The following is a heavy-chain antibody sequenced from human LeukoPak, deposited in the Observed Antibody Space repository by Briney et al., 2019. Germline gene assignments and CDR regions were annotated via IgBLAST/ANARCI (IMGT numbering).Heavy chain of an antibody. Sequence: GGSLRLSCAASGFTFSSYSMNWVRQAPGKGLEWVSSISRSSSYIYYADSVKGRFTISRDNAKNSLYLQMNSLRAEDTAVYYCARSSSYCSSTSCYEYDAFDIWGQGTMVTVSS. CDR2: ISRSSSYI. CDR1: GFTFSSYS. V-gene: IGHV3-21*01. J-gene: IGHJ3*02. CDR3: ARSSSYCSSTSCYEYDAFDI. D-gene: IGHD2-2*01.